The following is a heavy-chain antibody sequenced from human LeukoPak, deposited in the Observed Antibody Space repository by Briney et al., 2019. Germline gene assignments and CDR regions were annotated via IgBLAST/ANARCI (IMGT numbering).Heavy chain of an antibody. CDR3: ARGGLQLLAPLDY. Sequence: GSSVKVSCKASGGTFSSYAISWVRQAPGQGLEWMGIINPSAGSTSYAQKFQGRVTMTRDTSTSTVCMELSSLRSEDTAVYYCARGGLQLLAPLDYWGQGTLVTVSS. CDR2: INPSAGST. D-gene: IGHD5-18*01. V-gene: IGHV1-46*01. J-gene: IGHJ4*02. CDR1: GGTFSSYA.